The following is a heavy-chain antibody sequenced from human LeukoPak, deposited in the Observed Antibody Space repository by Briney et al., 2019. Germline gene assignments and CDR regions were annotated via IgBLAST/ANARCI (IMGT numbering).Heavy chain of an antibody. CDR2: IWHDASHT. D-gene: IGHD3-10*01. CDR3: AREIFGSGSYPDY. Sequence: RRSLRLSCAASGVSFRTDATHRVREAPGEGLEWVALIWHDASHTFYTDSVKGRFTISRDNSKNTVYLQMNSQGGEDTAVYYCAREIFGSGSYPDYWGQGTLVTVSS. V-gene: IGHV3-33*01. CDR1: GVSFRTDA. J-gene: IGHJ4*02.